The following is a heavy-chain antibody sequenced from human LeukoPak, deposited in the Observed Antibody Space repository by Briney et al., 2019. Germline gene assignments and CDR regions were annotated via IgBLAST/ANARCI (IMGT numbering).Heavy chain of an antibody. Sequence: GASLVISCQAAGSNFTNYWIGWGRPMSGKVLEGMGIINPDDSETTYSPSFQGQVTISVDKSVSTAYLQWTSLKASDTAMYYCARLVVPAAISYWGQGTLVNVFS. CDR3: ARLVVPAAISY. J-gene: IGHJ4*02. V-gene: IGHV5-51*01. D-gene: IGHD2-2*01. CDR1: GSNFTNYW. CDR2: INPDDSET.